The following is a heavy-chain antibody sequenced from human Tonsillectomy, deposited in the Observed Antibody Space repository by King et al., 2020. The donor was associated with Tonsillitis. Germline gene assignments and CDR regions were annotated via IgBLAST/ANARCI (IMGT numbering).Heavy chain of an antibody. J-gene: IGHJ4*02. D-gene: IGHD4-23*01. V-gene: IGHV3-23*04. CDR2: ISGSGGST. Sequence: VQLVESGGGLVQPGGSLRLSCAASGFTFSSYAMSWVRQAPGKGLEWVSTISGSGGSTYYADSVKGRFTISRDNSKNTLYLQMNSLRAEDTAVYYCAKGPYRNLTDYGANSAFDYWGQGTLVTVSS. CDR1: GFTFSSYA. CDR3: AKGPYRNLTDYGANSAFDY.